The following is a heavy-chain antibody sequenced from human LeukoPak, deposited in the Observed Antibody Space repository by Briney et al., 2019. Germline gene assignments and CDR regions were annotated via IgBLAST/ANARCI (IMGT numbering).Heavy chain of an antibody. CDR3: AGGDSSGWYGMDV. D-gene: IGHD6-19*01. V-gene: IGHV1-2*04. J-gene: IGHJ6*02. CDR1: GYTFTGYY. CDR2: INPNSGGT. Sequence: GASVKVSCKASGYTFTGYYMHWVRQAPGQGLEWMGWINPNSGGTNYAQKFQGWVTMTRDTSISTAYMELSRLRSDDTAVYYCAGGDSSGWYGMDVWGQGTTVTVSS.